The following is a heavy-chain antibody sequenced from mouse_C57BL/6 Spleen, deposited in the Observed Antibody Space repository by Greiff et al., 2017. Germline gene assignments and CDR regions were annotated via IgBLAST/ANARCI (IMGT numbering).Heavy chain of an antibody. Sequence: EVQLQESGPGLVKPSQSLSLTCSVTGYSITSGYYWNWIRQFPGNKLEWMGYISYDGSNNYNPSLKNRISITRDTSKNQFFLKLNSVTTEDTATYYCAREGGNYYFGYWGQGTTLTVSS. V-gene: IGHV3-6*01. CDR2: ISYDGSN. D-gene: IGHD2-1*01. J-gene: IGHJ2*01. CDR1: GYSITSGYY. CDR3: AREGGNYYFGY.